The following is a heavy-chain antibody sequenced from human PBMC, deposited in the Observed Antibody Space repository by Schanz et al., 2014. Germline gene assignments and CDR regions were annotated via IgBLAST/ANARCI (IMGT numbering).Heavy chain of an antibody. Sequence: QLQLVESGGGVVQPGRSLRLSCAASGFPFRSYVMHWVRQAPGKGLEWVAFISYDGNNQYYADSVKGRFTISRDNSKNTLYLQMNSLRVEDTAEYYCAKNWKGHHITGRPGWSDGMDVWGQGTLVTVSS. D-gene: IGHD6-6*01. J-gene: IGHJ6*02. CDR3: AKNWKGHHITGRPGWSDGMDV. CDR2: ISYDGNNQ. V-gene: IGHV3-30*04. CDR1: GFPFRSYV.